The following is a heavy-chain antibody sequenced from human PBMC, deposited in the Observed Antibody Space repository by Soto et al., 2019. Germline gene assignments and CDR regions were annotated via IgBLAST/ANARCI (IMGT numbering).Heavy chain of an antibody. CDR1: SGSISSSNW. CDR2: IYHSGST. D-gene: IGHD6-13*01. V-gene: IGHV4-4*02. Sequence: PSETLSLTCAVSSGSISSSNWWSWVRQPPGKGLEWIGEIYHSGSTNYNPSLKSRVTISVDKPKNQFSLKLSSVTAADTALYYCAREVPYSSSWYYYMDVWGKGTTVTVSS. CDR3: AREVPYSSSWYYYMDV. J-gene: IGHJ6*03.